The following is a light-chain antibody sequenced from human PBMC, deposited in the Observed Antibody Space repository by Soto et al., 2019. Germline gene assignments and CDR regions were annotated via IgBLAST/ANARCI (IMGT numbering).Light chain of an antibody. CDR3: QHYNSYSEA. V-gene: IGKV1-5*03. Sequence: DIQMTQSPSTLSGSVGDRDTITCRASQTISSWLAWYQQKQGKXXKXXIYKASTLKSGVPSRFSGSGSGTELTITISSLQPDDCKTYYCQHYNSYSEAFGQGTKVDIK. CDR2: KAS. CDR1: QTISSW. J-gene: IGKJ1*01.